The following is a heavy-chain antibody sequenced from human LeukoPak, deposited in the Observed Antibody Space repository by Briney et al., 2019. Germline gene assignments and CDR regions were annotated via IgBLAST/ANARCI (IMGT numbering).Heavy chain of an antibody. CDR3: ARGTPNCSSTSCYYYYYGMDV. CDR2: INHSGST. D-gene: IGHD2-2*01. CDR1: GGSFSGYY. V-gene: IGHV4-34*01. J-gene: IGHJ6*02. Sequence: SETLSLTCAVYGGSFSGYYWSWIRQPPGKGLEWIGEINHSGSTNYNPSLKSRVTISVDTSKNQFSLKLSSVTAADTAVYYCARGTPNCSSTSCYYYYYGMDVWGQGTTVTVSS.